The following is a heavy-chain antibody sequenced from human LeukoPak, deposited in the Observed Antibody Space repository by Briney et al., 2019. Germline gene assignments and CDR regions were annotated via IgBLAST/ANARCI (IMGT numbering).Heavy chain of an antibody. D-gene: IGHD3-10*01. CDR1: GLTVNSNY. CDR2: LYSAGQT. V-gene: IGHV3-66*01. Sequence: GGSLRLSCAASGLTVNSNYMSWVRQAPGKGLEWVSVLYSAGQTYYADSVQGRFTISRDNSMKRAYLQMNSLRVEDTAVYYCATEASRGVLFHIWGQGTLVTVSS. CDR3: ATEASRGVLFHI. J-gene: IGHJ3*02.